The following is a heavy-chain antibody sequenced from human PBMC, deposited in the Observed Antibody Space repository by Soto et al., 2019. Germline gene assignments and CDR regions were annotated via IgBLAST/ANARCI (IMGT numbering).Heavy chain of an antibody. J-gene: IGHJ4*02. D-gene: IGHD3-3*01. CDR1: GGSISSSSYY. CDR2: IYYSGST. V-gene: IGHV4-39*01. Sequence: QLQLQESGPGLVKPSETLSLTCTVSGGSISSSSYYWGWIRQPPGKGLEWIGSIYYSGSTYYNPSLKSRVTISVDTSKNQFSLKLSSVTAADTAVYYCARLYDFGESNDYWGQGTLVTVSS. CDR3: ARLYDFGESNDY.